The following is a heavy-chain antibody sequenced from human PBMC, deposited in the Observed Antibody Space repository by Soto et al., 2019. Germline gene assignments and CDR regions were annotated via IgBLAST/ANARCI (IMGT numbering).Heavy chain of an antibody. CDR3: ASTHLYYGSGSYYFDY. V-gene: IGHV1-69*01. CDR2: IIPIFGTA. J-gene: IGHJ4*02. D-gene: IGHD3-10*01. Sequence: QVQLVQSGAEVKKPGSSVKVSCKASGGTFSSYAISWVRQAPGQGLEWMGGIIPIFGTANYTQKFQGRVTITADESTSTAYMELSSLRSEDTAVYYCASTHLYYGSGSYYFDYWGQGTLGTVSS. CDR1: GGTFSSYA.